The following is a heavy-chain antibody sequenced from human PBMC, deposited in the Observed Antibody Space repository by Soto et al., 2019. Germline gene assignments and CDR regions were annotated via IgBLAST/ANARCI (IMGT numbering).Heavy chain of an antibody. J-gene: IGHJ4*02. CDR1: GGSISSGGYY. D-gene: IGHD2-2*01. CDR3: ARVGHQLNLDY. V-gene: IGHV4-31*03. Sequence: QVQLQEAGPGLVKPSQTLSLTCTVSGGSISSGGYYWSWIRQHPGKGLEWIGYIYYSGSTYYNPSLKRRVTISVDTSKNQFSLKLSSVTAADTAVDYCARVGHQLNLDYWGQGTLVTVSS. CDR2: IYYSGST.